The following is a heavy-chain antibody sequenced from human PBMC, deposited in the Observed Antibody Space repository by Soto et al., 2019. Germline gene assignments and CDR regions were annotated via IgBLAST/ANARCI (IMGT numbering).Heavy chain of an antibody. CDR1: GVSVSTGGYF. V-gene: IGHV4-31*03. J-gene: IGHJ4*02. CDR3: ARDSSGPGYSYGKFDY. Sequence: NPSETLSLTCTVSGVSVSTGGYFWTWIRQHPGKGLEWIGNIYYSGMTYYNPSLRGRVSISLDPSESQFSLKLNSVTAADTAVYYCARDSSGPGYSYGKFDYWGQGXLVTVSS. D-gene: IGHD5-18*01. CDR2: IYYSGMT.